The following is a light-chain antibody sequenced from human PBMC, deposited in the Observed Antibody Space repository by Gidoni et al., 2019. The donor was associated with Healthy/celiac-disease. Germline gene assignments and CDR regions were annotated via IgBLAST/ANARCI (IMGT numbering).Light chain of an antibody. CDR3: AAWDDSLNGGV. Sequence: QSVLTPPPSAPGPPGQRVTISCSGSSSNIGSNTVNWYQQLPGTAPKLLIYSNNQRPSGVPDRFSGSKSGTSASLAISGLQSEDEADYYCAAWDDSLNGGVFGTGTKVTVL. CDR1: SSNIGSNT. J-gene: IGLJ1*01. CDR2: SNN. V-gene: IGLV1-44*01.